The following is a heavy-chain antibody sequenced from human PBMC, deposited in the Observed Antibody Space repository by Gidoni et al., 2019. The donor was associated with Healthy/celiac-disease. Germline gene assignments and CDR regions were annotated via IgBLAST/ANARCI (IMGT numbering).Heavy chain of an antibody. CDR2: MNPNSGNT. CDR1: GYTFTSYD. Sequence: QVQLVQSGAEVKKPAASVKVSCKASGYTFTSYDTNRVRQATGQGLEWMGWMNPNSGNTGYAQKFQGRVTMTRNTSISTAYMELSSLRSEDTAVYYCARGRRVTSLLDWFDPWGQGTLVTVSS. V-gene: IGHV1-8*01. J-gene: IGHJ5*02. D-gene: IGHD2-21*02. CDR3: ARGRRVTSLLDWFDP.